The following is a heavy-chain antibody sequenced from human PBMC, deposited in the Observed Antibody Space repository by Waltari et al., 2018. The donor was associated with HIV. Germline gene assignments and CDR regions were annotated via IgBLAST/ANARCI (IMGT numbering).Heavy chain of an antibody. CDR3: ARSAPPTTVTSSRWFDP. CDR1: GDSGSSGGYV. V-gene: IGHV4-31*03. CDR2: IFNGGRT. J-gene: IGHJ5*02. Sequence: QVQLQESGPGLVKPFQTLSLNCSVSGDSGSSGGYVWTWIRQHPGKGLEWMGEIFNGGRTYYNPTLKSRLTMSIDTSNNQFSLKLSSAIAADTAIYFCARSAPPTTVTSSRWFDPWGQGMLVTVSS. D-gene: IGHD4-17*01.